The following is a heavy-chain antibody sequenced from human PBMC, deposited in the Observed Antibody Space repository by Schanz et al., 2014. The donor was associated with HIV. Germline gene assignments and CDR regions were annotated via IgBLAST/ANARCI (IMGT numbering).Heavy chain of an antibody. D-gene: IGHD2-2*01. CDR2: INHSGST. V-gene: IGHV4-34*01. CDR1: VGSFTDYY. CDR3: ARDPVLYCSSTKCLGMDV. J-gene: IGHJ6*02. Sequence: QVPLHQWGAGLLKPSETLSLTCAVYVGSFTDYYWTWIRQSPGKGLVWIGEINHSGSTNYNPSLKSRVTMSSDTSKNQFVLKLSSGTAADTALYYCARDPVLYCSSTKCLGMDVWGQGTTVTVSS.